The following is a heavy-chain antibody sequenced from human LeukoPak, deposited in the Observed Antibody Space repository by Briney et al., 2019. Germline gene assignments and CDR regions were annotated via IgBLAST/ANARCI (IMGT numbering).Heavy chain of an antibody. D-gene: IGHD1-26*01. CDR1: GDSISSGSH. Sequence: PSETLSLTCTVSGDSISSGSHWGWIRQPPGKGLEWIGCISHSGTTYYNPSLKSRVTISVDTSKKQFSLNLSSVTAADTAVYYCARAVLKYREGEELLDGDDAFDIWGQGTMVTVSS. V-gene: IGHV4-38-2*02. CDR2: ISHSGTT. J-gene: IGHJ3*02. CDR3: ARAVLKYREGEELLDGDDAFDI.